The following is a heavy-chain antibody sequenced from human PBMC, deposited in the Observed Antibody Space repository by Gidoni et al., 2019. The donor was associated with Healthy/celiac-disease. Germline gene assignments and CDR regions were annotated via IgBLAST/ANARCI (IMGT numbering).Heavy chain of an antibody. CDR2: IYYSGST. Sequence: QVQLQESGPGLVKPSQTLSLTCTVSGGSISSGGYYWRWLRPHPGKGLEWIGYIYYSGSTYYNPSLKSRVTISVDTSKNQFSLKLSSVTAADTAVYYCARRYCSGGSCQRGYSYVGRSNRYFDYWGQGTLVTVSS. V-gene: IGHV4-31*03. CDR3: ARRYCSGGSCQRGYSYVGRSNRYFDY. CDR1: GGSISSGGYY. J-gene: IGHJ4*02. D-gene: IGHD2-15*01.